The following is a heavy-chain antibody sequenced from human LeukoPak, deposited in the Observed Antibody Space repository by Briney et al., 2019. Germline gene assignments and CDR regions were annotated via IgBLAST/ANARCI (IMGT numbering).Heavy chain of an antibody. CDR3: ARVGFTMIDGSANNWFDP. J-gene: IGHJ5*02. D-gene: IGHD3-22*01. V-gene: IGHV3-53*01. CDR1: GFTVSSNY. CDR2: IYSGGST. Sequence: PGESLRLSCAASGFTVSSNYMSWVRQAPGKGLEWVSVIYSGGSTYYADSVKGRFTISRDNSKNTLYLQMNSLRAEDTAVYYCARVGFTMIDGSANNWFDPWGQGTLVTVSS.